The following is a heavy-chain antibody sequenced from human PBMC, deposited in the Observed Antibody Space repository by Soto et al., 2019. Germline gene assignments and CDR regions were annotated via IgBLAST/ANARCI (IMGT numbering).Heavy chain of an antibody. CDR3: ARERSSGWYVDY. Sequence: QVQLVQSGAEGKKPGASVKVSCKASGYTFTSYDINWVRQATGQGLEWMGWMNPNSGNTGYAQKFQGRVTMARNTSISTAYMELSSLRSEDTAVYYCARERSSGWYVDYWGQGALVTVSS. D-gene: IGHD6-19*01. V-gene: IGHV1-8*01. J-gene: IGHJ4*02. CDR2: MNPNSGNT. CDR1: GYTFTSYD.